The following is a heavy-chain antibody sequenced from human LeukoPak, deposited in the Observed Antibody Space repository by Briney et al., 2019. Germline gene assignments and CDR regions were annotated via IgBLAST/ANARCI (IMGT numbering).Heavy chain of an antibody. CDR1: ISTFSSSA. CDR2: ISYDGTNE. CDR3: ARASTWVPGEDSSGYYYPYAFDI. D-gene: IGHD3-22*01. J-gene: IGHJ3*02. Sequence: PGGSLRLSCAASISTFSSSAMHWVRQAPGKGLEWVAAISYDGTNEYYADSVKGRFTIFRDNSKSTLNLQMNSLRAEDTAVYYCARASTWVPGEDSSGYYYPYAFDIWGPGTMVTVSS. V-gene: IGHV3-30*14.